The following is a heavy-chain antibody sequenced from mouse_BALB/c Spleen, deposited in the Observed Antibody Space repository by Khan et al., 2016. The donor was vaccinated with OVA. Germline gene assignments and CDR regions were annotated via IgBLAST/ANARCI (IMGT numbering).Heavy chain of an antibody. J-gene: IGHJ3*01. CDR2: IDPENGNT. CDR1: GFNIKDYY. Sequence: VRLQQSGAELVRPGALVKLSCKASGFNIKDYYMHWVKQRPEQGLEWIGWIDPENGNTIYDPKFQGKASITADTSSNTAHLQLSSLASEDTAVYYCARSGYFAWFAYWGQGTRVTVSA. V-gene: IGHV14-1*02. CDR3: ARSGYFAWFAY.